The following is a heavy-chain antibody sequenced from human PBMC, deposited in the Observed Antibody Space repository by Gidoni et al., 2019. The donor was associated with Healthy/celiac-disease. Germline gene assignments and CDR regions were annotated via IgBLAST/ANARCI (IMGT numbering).Heavy chain of an antibody. V-gene: IGHV4-31*03. CDR1: GGSISSGGYY. J-gene: IGHJ5*02. Sequence: QVQLQESGPGLVKPSQTLSLTCTVSGGSISSGGYYWSWIRQHPGKGLEWIGYIYYSGSTYYNPSLKSRVTISVDTSKNQFSLKLSSVTAADTAVYYCARDQYYDYIWGSYRQVGWFDPWGQGTLVTVSS. CDR3: ARDQYYDYIWGSYRQVGWFDP. D-gene: IGHD3-16*02. CDR2: IYYSGST.